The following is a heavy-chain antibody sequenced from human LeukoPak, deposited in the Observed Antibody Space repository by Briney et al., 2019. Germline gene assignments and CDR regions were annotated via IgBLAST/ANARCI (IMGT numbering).Heavy chain of an antibody. CDR1: GGSISSSSYY. D-gene: IGHD6-6*01. CDR3: ARLAAARLVEDY. CDR2: IYYSGST. V-gene: IGHV4-39*01. Sequence: PSETLSLTCTVSGGSISSSSYYWGWIRQPPGKGLEWIGSIYYSGSTYYNPSLKSRVTISVDTSKNQFSLKLSSVTAADTAVYYCARLAAARLVEDYWGQGTLVTVSS. J-gene: IGHJ4*02.